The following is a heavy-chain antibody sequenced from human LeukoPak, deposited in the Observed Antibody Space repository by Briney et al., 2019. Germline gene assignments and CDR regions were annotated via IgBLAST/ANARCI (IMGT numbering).Heavy chain of an antibody. D-gene: IGHD3-10*01. CDR1: GTTFSSYA. CDR2: IIPILVIA. J-gene: IGHJ4*02. CDR3: ASGPNYYGSGSYYIAPSLDY. V-gene: IGHV1-69*04. Sequence: SVKVSCKASGTTFSSYAISWVRHAPGQGLEWMGRIIPILVIANYAQKFQGRVTITADKSTSTAYMELSSLRSEDTAVYYCASGPNYYGSGSYYIAPSLDYWGQGTLVTVSS.